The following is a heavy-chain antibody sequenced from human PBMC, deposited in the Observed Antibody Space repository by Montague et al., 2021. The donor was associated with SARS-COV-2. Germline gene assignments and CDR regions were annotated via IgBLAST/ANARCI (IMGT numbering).Heavy chain of an antibody. V-gene: IGHV4-34*01. CDR3: ARNPWYYYDSSGYYLDY. CDR1: GGSFSGYY. Sequence: SETLSLTCAVYGGSFSGYYWRWIRQPPGEGQEWVWEINHRGSTNYNPSLKSRVTISVDTSKNQFSLKLSSVTAADTAVYYCARNPWYYYDSSGYYLDYWGQGTLVTVSS. CDR2: INHRGST. J-gene: IGHJ4*02. D-gene: IGHD3-22*01.